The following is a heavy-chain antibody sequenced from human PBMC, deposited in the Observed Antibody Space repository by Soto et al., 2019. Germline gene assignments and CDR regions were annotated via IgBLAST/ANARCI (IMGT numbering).Heavy chain of an antibody. CDR1: GFSVSNNY. D-gene: IGHD2-21*02. J-gene: IGHJ4*02. V-gene: IGHV3-53*01. Sequence: PGASLRLSFAASGFSVSNNYLDCVRQAPWKGLDWFSVIYSGGWAAYADFVKGRFIISRDNSKNTLSLQMNSLTTEDTAVYYCARVECGVDCDRSLDFWCQGTLVTVSS. CDR3: ARVECGVDCDRSLDF. CDR2: IYSGGWA.